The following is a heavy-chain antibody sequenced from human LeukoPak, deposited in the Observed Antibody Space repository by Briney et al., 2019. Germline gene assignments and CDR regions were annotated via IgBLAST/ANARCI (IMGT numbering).Heavy chain of an antibody. CDR2: ISGSGGST. V-gene: IGHV3-23*01. D-gene: IGHD3-3*01. CDR3: AKGHDFWSGYARFQH. CDR1: GFTFSSYW. J-gene: IGHJ1*01. Sequence: GGSLRLSCEASGFTFSSYWMSWVRQAPGKGLEWVSAISGSGGSTYYADSVKGRFTISRDNSKNTLYLQMNSLRAEDTAVYYCAKGHDFWSGYARFQHWGQGTLVTVSS.